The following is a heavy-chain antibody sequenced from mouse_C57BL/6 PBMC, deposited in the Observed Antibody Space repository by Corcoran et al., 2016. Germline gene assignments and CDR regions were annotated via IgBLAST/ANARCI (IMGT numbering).Heavy chain of an antibody. D-gene: IGHD3-2*02. Sequence: QVQLQQSGAELARPGASVKLSCKASGYTFTDYYINWVKQRPGQGLEWIARIYPGSGNTYYNEKFKGKATLTAEKSSSTAYMQLSSLTSEDSAVYFCARVGDSSGYPDYWGQGTTLTVSS. J-gene: IGHJ2*01. CDR2: IYPGSGNT. V-gene: IGHV1-76*01. CDR1: GYTFTDYY. CDR3: ARVGDSSGYPDY.